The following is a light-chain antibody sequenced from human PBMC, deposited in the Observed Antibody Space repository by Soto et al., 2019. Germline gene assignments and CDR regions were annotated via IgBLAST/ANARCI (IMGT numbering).Light chain of an antibody. J-gene: IGKJ3*01. Sequence: ETVLTQSPATLSASPGERATLSCRASQSVSSNLAWYLQKPGQAPRLLIYGPSTRATGIPARFSGSGSGTEFTLTIDSLQSEDVAVFYCQQYNNWPLTFGPGTKVDIK. CDR3: QQYNNWPLT. CDR2: GPS. CDR1: QSVSSN. V-gene: IGKV3-15*01.